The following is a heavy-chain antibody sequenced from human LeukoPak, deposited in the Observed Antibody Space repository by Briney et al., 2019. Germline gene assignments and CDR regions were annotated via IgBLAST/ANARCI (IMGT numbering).Heavy chain of an antibody. CDR2: FDPEDGET. CDR3: ATTTYYDFWSGYPFDY. V-gene: IGHV1-24*01. CDR1: GYTLTELS. D-gene: IGHD3-3*01. Sequence: ASVKVSCKVSGYTLTELSMHWVRQAPGKRLEWMGGFDPEDGETIYAQKFQGRVTMTEDTSTDTAYMELSSLRSEDTAVYYCATTTYYDFWSGYPFDYWGQGTLVTVSS. J-gene: IGHJ4*02.